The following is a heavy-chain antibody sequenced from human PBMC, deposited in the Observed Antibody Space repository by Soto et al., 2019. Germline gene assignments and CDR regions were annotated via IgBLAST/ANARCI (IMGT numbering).Heavy chain of an antibody. CDR3: ARFGGYSSGQSSRDAFEI. CDR1: GGTFDSNG. Sequence: SVKVSCKASGGTFDSNGISWVRQAPGQGLEWMGGVIPIFLKANYAQKFQGRVTITADKSTNTVYMEMNSLMSEDTAVYYCARFGGYSSGQSSRDAFEIWGQVNMVTFSS. D-gene: IGHD5-18*01. V-gene: IGHV1-69*06. J-gene: IGHJ3*02. CDR2: VIPIFLKA.